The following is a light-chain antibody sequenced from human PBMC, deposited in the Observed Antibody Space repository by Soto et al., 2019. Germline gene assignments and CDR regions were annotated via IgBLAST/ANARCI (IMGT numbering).Light chain of an antibody. V-gene: IGKV3-11*01. J-gene: IGKJ5*01. CDR1: QSVGSN. CDR2: DAS. Sequence: EIVLTQSPATLSLSPGERATLSCRASQSVGSNLAWHQQKPGQAPRLLIYDASNRATGIPARFSGSGSGTDFTLTISSLEPEDFAVYYCQQRTNWITFGQGTRLEIK. CDR3: QQRTNWIT.